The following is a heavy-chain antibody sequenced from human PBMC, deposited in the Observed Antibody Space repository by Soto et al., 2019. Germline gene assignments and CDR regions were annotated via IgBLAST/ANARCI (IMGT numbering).Heavy chain of an antibody. CDR1: GYTLTELS. J-gene: IGHJ5*02. V-gene: IGHV1-24*01. D-gene: IGHD6-19*01. CDR3: ATVISSGWYITNWFDP. CDR2: FDPEDGET. Sequence: WASVKVSCKVSGYTLTELSMHWVRQAPGKGLEWIGGFDPEDGETIYAQKFQGRVTMTEDTSTDTAYMELSSLRSEDTAVYYCATVISSGWYITNWFDPWGQGTLVTVSS.